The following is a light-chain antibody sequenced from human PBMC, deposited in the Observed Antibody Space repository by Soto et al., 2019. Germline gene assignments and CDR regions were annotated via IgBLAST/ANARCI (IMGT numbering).Light chain of an antibody. CDR3: PSYSSSTTHVV. Sequence: QSALTQPASVSGSPGRSVTISCTGSSSDIGGFNYVSWYQHLPGRAPKLIIYDVTNRPSGISYRFSASKSGGTASLTLSGLQAEDEGSYYFPSYSSSTTHVVFGGGTKLTVL. CDR1: SSDIGGFNY. V-gene: IGLV2-14*03. J-gene: IGLJ2*01. CDR2: DVT.